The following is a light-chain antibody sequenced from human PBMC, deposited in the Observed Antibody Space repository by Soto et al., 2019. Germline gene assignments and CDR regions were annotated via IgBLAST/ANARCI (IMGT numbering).Light chain of an antibody. Sequence: IQMPPSPSSLSSAVGDRVTISCSASQGIGNALGWYQQKPGKPPKLLIYAASSLQSGVPSRFSGSGSGTDFTLTISSLQPEDFATYYCLQDYNYLPGTFGQGTRLEI. CDR2: AAS. V-gene: IGKV1-6*01. CDR3: LQDYNYLPGT. CDR1: QGIGNA. J-gene: IGKJ5*01.